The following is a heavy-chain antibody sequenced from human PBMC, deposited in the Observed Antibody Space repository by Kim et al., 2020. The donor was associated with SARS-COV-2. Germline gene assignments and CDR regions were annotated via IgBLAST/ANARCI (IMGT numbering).Heavy chain of an antibody. J-gene: IGHJ4*02. CDR3: ARLVGYSSSLEENGPVDY. V-gene: IGHV4-39*01. CDR2: IYYSGST. D-gene: IGHD6-13*01. Sequence: SETLSLTCTVSGGSINSSSYYWGWIRQPPGKGLEWIGSIYYSGSTYYNPSLKSRVTISVDTSKNQFSLKLSSVTAADTAVYYCARLVGYSSSLEENGPVDYWGQGTLVTVSS. CDR1: GGSINSSSYY.